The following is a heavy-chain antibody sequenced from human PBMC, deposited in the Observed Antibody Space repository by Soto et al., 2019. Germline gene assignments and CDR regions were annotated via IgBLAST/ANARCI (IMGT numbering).Heavy chain of an antibody. V-gene: IGHV1-8*01. D-gene: IGHD3-10*01. CDR1: GYTFTSYD. J-gene: IGHJ3*02. CDR3: ARGYGPPYGAFDI. Sequence: ASVKVSCKASGYTFTSYDINWVRQATGQGLERMGWMNPNSGNTGYAQKVQGRVTMTRNTSISTAYMELSSLRSEDTAVYYCARGYGPPYGAFDIWGQGTMVTVSS. CDR2: MNPNSGNT.